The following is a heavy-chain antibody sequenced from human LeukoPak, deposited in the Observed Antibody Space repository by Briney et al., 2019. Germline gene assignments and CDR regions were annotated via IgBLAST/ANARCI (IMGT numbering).Heavy chain of an antibody. V-gene: IGHV3-21*04. CDR3: AKDPHAYCGGDCYFS. CDR1: GFTFSSYS. Sequence: GGSLRLSCAASGFTFSSYSMNWVRQAPGKGLEWVSSISSSSSYIYYADSVKGRFTISRDNAKNSLYLQMNSLRAEDTAVYYCAKDPHAYCGGDCYFSWGQGTLVTVSS. J-gene: IGHJ4*02. D-gene: IGHD2-21*01. CDR2: ISSSSSYI.